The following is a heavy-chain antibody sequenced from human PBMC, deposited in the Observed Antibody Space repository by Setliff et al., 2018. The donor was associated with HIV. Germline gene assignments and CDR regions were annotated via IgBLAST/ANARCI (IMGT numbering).Heavy chain of an antibody. CDR2: IYNSEMI. CDR1: GASISSDT. CDR3: ARGMAVRNIDY. D-gene: IGHD6-19*01. Sequence: PSETLSLTCIVSGASISSDTWSWIRQPPGKGLQWIGFIYNSEMINYNPSLKSRVSMSLDTSKNQFSLKLTSLTAADTAVYYCARGMAVRNIDYWGQGTLVTVSS. V-gene: IGHV4-59*12. J-gene: IGHJ4*02.